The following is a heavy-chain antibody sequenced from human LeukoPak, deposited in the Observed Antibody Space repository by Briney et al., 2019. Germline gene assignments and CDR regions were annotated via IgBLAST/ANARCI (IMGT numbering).Heavy chain of an antibody. D-gene: IGHD4-23*01. CDR1: GGSFSGYY. Sequence: SETLSLTCAVYGGSFSGYYWSWIRQPPGKGLEWIGEINHSGSTNYNPSHKSRVTISVDTSKNQFSLKLSSVTAADTAVYYCAREDGGNSDYWGQGTLVTVSS. J-gene: IGHJ4*02. V-gene: IGHV4-34*01. CDR2: INHSGST. CDR3: AREDGGNSDY.